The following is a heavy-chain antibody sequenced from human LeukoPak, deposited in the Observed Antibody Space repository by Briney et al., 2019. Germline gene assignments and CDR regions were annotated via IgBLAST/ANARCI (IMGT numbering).Heavy chain of an antibody. Sequence: SETLSLTCAVSGGSISSSSYYWGWIRQPPGKGLEWIGNIYYSGSTYYNPSLRSRVTISLYTSKNQFSLRLNSVTAADTAVYYCARDVYFPDTSGYKDYWGQGTLVTVSS. CDR3: ARDVYFPDTSGYKDY. J-gene: IGHJ4*02. CDR2: IYYSGST. V-gene: IGHV4-39*07. CDR1: GGSISSSSYY. D-gene: IGHD3-22*01.